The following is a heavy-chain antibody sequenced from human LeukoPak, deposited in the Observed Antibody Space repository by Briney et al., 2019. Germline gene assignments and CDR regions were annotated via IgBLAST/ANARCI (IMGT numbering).Heavy chain of an antibody. CDR3: AKTRGVEGAFDI. J-gene: IGHJ3*02. CDR2: ISYDGSNK. CDR1: GFTFSSYG. Sequence: GGSLRLSCAASGFTFSSYGMHWVRQAPGKGLEWVAVISYDGSNKYYADSVTGRFTVSRDNSKSTVYLQMNNLMTEDTAVYYCAKTRGVEGAFDIWGQGTRVTVSS. V-gene: IGHV3-30*18. D-gene: IGHD2-21*01.